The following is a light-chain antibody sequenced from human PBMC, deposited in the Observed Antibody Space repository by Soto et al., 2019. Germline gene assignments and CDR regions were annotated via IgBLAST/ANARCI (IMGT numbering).Light chain of an antibody. V-gene: IGLV2-14*01. CDR1: SSDVGGYNY. CDR2: DVS. CDR3: SSYTSSSTAV. J-gene: IGLJ2*01. Sequence: QSVLTQPASVSGSPGQSITISCTGTSSDVGGYNYVSWYQQHPGKAPKLMIYDVSNRPSGVSNRFSGSKSGNTASLTISGLQAGDEADYYCSSYTSSSTAVLGGGTKVTVL.